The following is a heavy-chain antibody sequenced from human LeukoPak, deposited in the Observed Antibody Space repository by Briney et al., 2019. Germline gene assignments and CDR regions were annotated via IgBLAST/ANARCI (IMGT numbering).Heavy chain of an antibody. J-gene: IGHJ4*02. CDR2: IYSGGST. CDR1: GFTVSSNY. V-gene: IGHV3-66*01. CDR3: ARKLAL. Sequence: PGGSLRLSCAASGFTVSSNYMSWVRQAPGKGLEWVSVIYSGGSTYYADSVKGRFTISRDNAKDSLFLQMNSLRDEDTAVYFCARKLALWGQGTLVTVSS.